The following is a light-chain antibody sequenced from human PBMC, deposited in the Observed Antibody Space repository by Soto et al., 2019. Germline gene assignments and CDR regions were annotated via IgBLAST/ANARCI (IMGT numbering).Light chain of an antibody. Sequence: AVRMTQSTSSLSASTGDRVTITCRASQDINSWLTWYQQKPGKAPKVLIYIASRLQSGVPSRFSGRGSGTDFSLTIGNLQPEDFATYFCQQSKTFPLTFAGGTKV. CDR3: QQSKTFPLT. J-gene: IGKJ4*01. CDR2: IAS. V-gene: IGKV1-8*01. CDR1: QDINSW.